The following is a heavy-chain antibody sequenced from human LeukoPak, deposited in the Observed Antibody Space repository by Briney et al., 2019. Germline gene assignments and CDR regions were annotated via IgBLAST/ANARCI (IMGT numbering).Heavy chain of an antibody. D-gene: IGHD3-16*02. CDR3: ARAVPGNYDYVWGSYRYIPTFDY. J-gene: IGHJ4*02. CDR2: IYYSGST. V-gene: IGHV4-59*01. Sequence: SETLSLTCTLSGGSISSYFWSWIRQPPAKGLEWIGYIYYSGSTNYNPSLKSRVTISVDTSKNQFSLQLSSVTAADTAVYYCARAVPGNYDYVWGSYRYIPTFDYWGQGTLVTVSS. CDR1: GGSISSYF.